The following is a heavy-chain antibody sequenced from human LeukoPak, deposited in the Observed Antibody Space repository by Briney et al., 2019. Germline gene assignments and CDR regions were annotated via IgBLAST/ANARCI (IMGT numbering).Heavy chain of an antibody. CDR3: ARDRSSGWYEDFDY. Sequence: GGSLRLSCAASGFTFSSYAMHWVRQAPGKGLEWVAVISYDGSNKYYADSVKGRFTISRDNSKNTLYLQMNSLRAEDTAVYYCARDRSSGWYEDFDYWGQGTLVTVSS. V-gene: IGHV3-30-3*01. D-gene: IGHD6-19*01. CDR2: ISYDGSNK. CDR1: GFTFSSYA. J-gene: IGHJ4*02.